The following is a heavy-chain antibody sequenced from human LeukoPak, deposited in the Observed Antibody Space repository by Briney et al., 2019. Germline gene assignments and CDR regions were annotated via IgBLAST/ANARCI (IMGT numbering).Heavy chain of an antibody. D-gene: IGHD6-6*01. CDR3: ARELRSSSSPWFDP. J-gene: IGHJ5*02. Sequence: PSETLSLTCSVSGGSISSYYWSWIRQPPGKGLEWIGSIYYSGSTYYNPSLKSRVTISVDTSKNQFSLKLSSVTAADTAVYYCARELRSSSSPWFDPWGQGTLVTVSS. V-gene: IGHV4-39*07. CDR1: GGSISSYY. CDR2: IYYSGST.